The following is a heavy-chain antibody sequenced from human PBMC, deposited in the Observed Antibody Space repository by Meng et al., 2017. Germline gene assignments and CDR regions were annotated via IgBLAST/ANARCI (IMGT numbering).Heavy chain of an antibody. Sequence: VELVQAGAEVKKAGSSVKVSCKASGGTFSSYAISWVRQAPGQGLEWMGGIIPIFGTANYAQKFQGRVTITADKSTSTAYMELSSLRSEDTAVYYCASTYYYDSSGYGGFGYWGQGTLVTVSS. CDR2: IIPIFGTA. CDR1: GGTFSSYA. J-gene: IGHJ4*02. CDR3: ASTYYYDSSGYGGFGY. D-gene: IGHD3-22*01. V-gene: IGHV1-69*06.